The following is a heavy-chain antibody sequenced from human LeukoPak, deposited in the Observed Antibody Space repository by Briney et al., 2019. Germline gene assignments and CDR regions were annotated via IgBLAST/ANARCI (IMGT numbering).Heavy chain of an antibody. Sequence: PGESLKISCKGSGYSFAGNWISWVRQMPGKGLEWMGRIDPSDSYTNYSPSFQGHVTISPDKSISTAFLQWSSLKASDTAMYFCARHGTGGFDYWGQGTLVTVSS. CDR1: GYSFAGNW. V-gene: IGHV5-10-1*01. D-gene: IGHD3-10*01. CDR3: ARHGTGGFDY. J-gene: IGHJ4*02. CDR2: IDPSDSYT.